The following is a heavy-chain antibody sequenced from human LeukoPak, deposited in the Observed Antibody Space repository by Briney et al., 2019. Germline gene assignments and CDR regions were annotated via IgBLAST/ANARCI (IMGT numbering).Heavy chain of an antibody. V-gene: IGHV4-34*01. CDR2: INQSGST. CDR3: ARDSGSYSNWFDP. CDR1: GGSFSGYY. J-gene: IGHJ5*02. Sequence: SETLSLTCAVYGGSFSGYYRRWLHQPPGKGLAWIGEINQSGSTNYNPSLKSRVTISVDRSKNQFSLKLSSVTAADTAVYYCARDSGSYSNWFDPWGKGTMVTVSS. D-gene: IGHD3-10*01.